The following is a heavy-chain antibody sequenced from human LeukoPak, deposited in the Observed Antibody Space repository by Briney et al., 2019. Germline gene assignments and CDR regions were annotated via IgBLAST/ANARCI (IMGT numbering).Heavy chain of an antibody. V-gene: IGHV3-23*01. CDR3: VIGIAGGSSPLFAY. CDR1: GLTFTNYA. D-gene: IGHD3-16*01. CDR2: LSYSGDIT. Sequence: PGGSLRLSCAATGLTFTNYAMGWVRQAPGKGLEWVSTLSYSGDITYYAGSVKGRFTISRDTSKNTLYVQMNSLRVEDTAVYYCVIGIAGGSSPLFAYWGQGALVTVCS. J-gene: IGHJ4*02.